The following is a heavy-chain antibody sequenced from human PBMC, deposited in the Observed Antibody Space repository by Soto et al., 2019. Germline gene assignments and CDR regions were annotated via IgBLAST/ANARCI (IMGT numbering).Heavy chain of an antibody. CDR3: ARDNGGGDY. V-gene: IGHV3-7*03. CDR1: GFTLSRYW. D-gene: IGHD2-8*01. J-gene: IGHJ4*02. Sequence: GGSLRLSCAASGFTLSRYWMSWVRQAPGKGLEWVANIKQDGSEKYYVDSVAGRFTISRDNAKNSLYLQMDSLRAEDTAVYYCARDNGGGDYWGQGTLVTVSS. CDR2: IKQDGSEK.